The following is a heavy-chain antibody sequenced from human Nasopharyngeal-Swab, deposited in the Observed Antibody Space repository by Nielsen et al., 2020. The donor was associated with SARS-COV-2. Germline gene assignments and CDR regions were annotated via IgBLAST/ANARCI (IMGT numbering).Heavy chain of an antibody. V-gene: IGHV3-33*01. J-gene: IGHJ6*02. D-gene: IGHD2-21*01. Sequence: GESLKISCAASGFTFSSYGMHWVRQAPGKGLEWVAVVWYDGINRYYADSVKGRFTISRDNSKNTLYLQMNSLRGEDTAVYYCARGDSFWGQGTTVTVSS. CDR1: GFTFSSYG. CDR2: VWYDGINR. CDR3: ARGDSF.